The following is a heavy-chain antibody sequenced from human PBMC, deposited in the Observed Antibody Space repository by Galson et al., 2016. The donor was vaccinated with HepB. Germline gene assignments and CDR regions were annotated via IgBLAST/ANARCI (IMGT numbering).Heavy chain of an antibody. V-gene: IGHV3-30*03. CDR3: ARDRTDHGSGTYGHDS. CDR1: GFTFSNYA. J-gene: IGHJ4*02. Sequence: SLRLSCAASGFTFSNYAMHWVRQAPGKGLEWVAVISYDASNKYYADSVKGRFTISRDNSKNTLYLQMNSLRAEDTAMYYCARDRTDHGSGTYGHDSWGQGTLVTVSS. D-gene: IGHD3-16*01. CDR2: ISYDASNK.